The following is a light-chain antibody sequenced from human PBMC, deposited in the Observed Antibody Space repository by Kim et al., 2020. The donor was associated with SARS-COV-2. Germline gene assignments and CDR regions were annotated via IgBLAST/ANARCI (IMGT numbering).Light chain of an antibody. Sequence: QLVLTQSPSASASLGASVKLTCTLSSGHSRYAIAWHQQQPEKGPRYLMKLNSDGSHSKGDGIPDRFSGSSSGAERYLTISSLQSEDEADYYCQTWDTDIVVFGGGTQLTVL. V-gene: IGLV4-69*01. CDR1: SGHSRYA. CDR3: QTWDTDIVV. CDR2: LNSDGSH. J-gene: IGLJ3*02.